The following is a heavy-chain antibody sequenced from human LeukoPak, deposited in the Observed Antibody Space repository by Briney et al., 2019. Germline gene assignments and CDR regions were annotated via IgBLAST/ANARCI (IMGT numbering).Heavy chain of an antibody. Sequence: GRSLRLSCTASGFTFSSYAMHWDRRAPGKGLEWVAVIWYDGSNKYYPDSVKGRFTISRDNSKNTLYLQMNSLRVEDTAVYYCARDPAGKYSSSWFDYWGQGTLVTVSS. V-gene: IGHV3-33*01. CDR2: IWYDGSNK. CDR3: ARDPAGKYSSSWFDY. J-gene: IGHJ4*02. D-gene: IGHD6-13*01. CDR1: GFTFSSYA.